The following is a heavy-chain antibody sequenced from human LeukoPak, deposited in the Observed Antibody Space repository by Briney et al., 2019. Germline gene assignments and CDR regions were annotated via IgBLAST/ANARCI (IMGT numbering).Heavy chain of an antibody. CDR3: ARDRGDIFRPTVTTEGY. J-gene: IGHJ4*02. Sequence: GASVKVSCKASGYTFTSYGISWVRQAPGQGLEWMGWISAYNGNTNYAQKLQGRVTMTTDTSTSTAYMELRSLRSDDTAVYYCARDRGDIFRPTVTTEGYWGQGTLVTVSS. CDR2: ISAYNGNT. CDR1: GYTFTSYG. V-gene: IGHV1-18*01. D-gene: IGHD4-17*01.